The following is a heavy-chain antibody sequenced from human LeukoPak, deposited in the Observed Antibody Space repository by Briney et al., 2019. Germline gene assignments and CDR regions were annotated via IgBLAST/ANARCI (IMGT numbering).Heavy chain of an antibody. J-gene: IGHJ4*02. CDR2: ISTYDDNI. CDR1: GYTFTTYG. D-gene: IGHD3-9*01. CDR3: ARETYSNILTGTDY. Sequence: ASVKVSCKASGYTFTTYGLSWVRQAPGQGLEWLGWISTYDDNIKYAQSLQGRLTLTIDTSTSTAYMELRSLTSDDTTVYYCARETYSNILTGTDYWGPGTLVTVSS. V-gene: IGHV1-18*01.